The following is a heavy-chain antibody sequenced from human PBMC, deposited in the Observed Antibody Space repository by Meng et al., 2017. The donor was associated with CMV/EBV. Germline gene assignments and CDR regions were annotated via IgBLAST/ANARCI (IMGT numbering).Heavy chain of an antibody. J-gene: IGHJ5*02. Sequence: GGSLRLSCVASGFTFSSYSMNWVRQAPGKGLEWVSSISSSSSYIYYADSVKGRFTISRDNAKNSLYLQMNSLRAEDTAVYYCARDAKYYYDSSGYPSTGRGIDPWGQGTLVTVSS. CDR2: ISSSSSYI. D-gene: IGHD3-22*01. V-gene: IGHV3-21*01. CDR3: ARDAKYYYDSSGYPSTGRGIDP. CDR1: GFTFSSYS.